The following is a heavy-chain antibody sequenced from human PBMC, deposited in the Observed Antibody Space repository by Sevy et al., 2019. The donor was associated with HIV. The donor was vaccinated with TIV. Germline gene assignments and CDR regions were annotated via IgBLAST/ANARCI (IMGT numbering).Heavy chain of an antibody. CDR3: AREGCSRPHDY. Sequence: GGSLRLSCAVSGFNFNIYSMSWVRQAPGKGLEWVSTLSFGCGKINYADSVKGRFIISRDNSKNSFYLQMDNLRVEDTALYYCAREGCSRPHDYWGQGTRVTVSS. CDR1: GFNFNIYS. V-gene: IGHV3-23*01. CDR2: LSFGCGKI. D-gene: IGHD2-8*01. J-gene: IGHJ4*02.